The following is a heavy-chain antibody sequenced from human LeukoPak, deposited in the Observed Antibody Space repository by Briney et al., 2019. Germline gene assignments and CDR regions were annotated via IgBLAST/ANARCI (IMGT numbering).Heavy chain of an antibody. D-gene: IGHD3-22*01. CDR3: AKGGSRLLRPHCDF. CDR2: VGFNGVTR. V-gene: IGHV3-23*01. J-gene: IGHJ4*02. CDR1: GFNLSDYA. Sequence: GGSLRLSCVASGFNLSDYAMTWVRQAPGKGLVWVSVVGFNGVTRFYAASVKDRFIFSRDNAKNTLHLQMKGLRAEDTALYYCAKGGSRLLRPHCDFWGRGIGVSVS.